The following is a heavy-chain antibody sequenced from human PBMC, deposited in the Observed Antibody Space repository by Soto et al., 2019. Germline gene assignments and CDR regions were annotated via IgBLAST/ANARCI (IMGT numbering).Heavy chain of an antibody. CDR3: TTGTLDYYYMDV. CDR1: GFTFSNAW. Sequence: GGSLRLSCAASGFTFSNAWMSWVRQAPGKGLEWVGRIKSKTDGGTTDYTAPVKGRFTISRHDSDNTLYLQMNSLKTVDTAVYYCTTGTLDYYYMDVWGKGTTVTVSS. J-gene: IGHJ6*03. V-gene: IGHV3-15*01. CDR2: IKSKTDGGTT. D-gene: IGHD3-16*01.